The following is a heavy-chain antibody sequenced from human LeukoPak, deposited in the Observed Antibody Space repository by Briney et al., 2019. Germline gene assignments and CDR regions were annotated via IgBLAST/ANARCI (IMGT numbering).Heavy chain of an antibody. CDR2: IYHSGST. D-gene: IGHD2-2*01. V-gene: IGHV4-38-2*02. CDR1: GYSISSGYH. Sequence: SETLSLTCTVSGYSISSGYHWGWIRQPPGKGLEWIGSIYHSGSTYYNPSLKSRVTISVDTSKNQFSLKLSSVTAADTTVYHCARVVGSSTSSNWFDPWGQGTLVTVSS. CDR3: ARVVGSSTSSNWFDP. J-gene: IGHJ5*02.